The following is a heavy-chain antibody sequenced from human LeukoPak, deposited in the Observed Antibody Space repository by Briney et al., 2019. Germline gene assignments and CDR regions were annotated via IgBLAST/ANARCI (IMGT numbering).Heavy chain of an antibody. Sequence: GGSLRLSCAASGFTFSSYAMSWVRQAPGKGLEWVSAISGGGGSTYYADSVKGRFTISRDNSKNTLYLQMNSLRAEDTAVYYCAKDIPYYYDSSGYFIVWGQGTLVTVSS. V-gene: IGHV3-23*01. CDR1: GFTFSSYA. D-gene: IGHD3-22*01. J-gene: IGHJ4*02. CDR3: AKDIPYYYDSSGYFIV. CDR2: ISGGGGST.